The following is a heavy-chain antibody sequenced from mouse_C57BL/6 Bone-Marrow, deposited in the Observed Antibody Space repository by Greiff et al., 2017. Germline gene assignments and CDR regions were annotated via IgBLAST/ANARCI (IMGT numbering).Heavy chain of an antibody. CDR2: IYPRSGNT. V-gene: IGHV1-81*01. J-gene: IGHJ2*01. CDR1: GYTFTSYG. CDR3: ARSRYYGSNPYYFDD. Sequence: VQVVESGAELARPGASVKLSCKASGYTFTSYGISWVKQRTGQGLEWIGEIYPRSGNTYYNEKFKGKATLTADKSSSTAYMELRSLTSEDSAVYFCARSRYYGSNPYYFDDWGQGTTLTVPS. D-gene: IGHD1-1*01.